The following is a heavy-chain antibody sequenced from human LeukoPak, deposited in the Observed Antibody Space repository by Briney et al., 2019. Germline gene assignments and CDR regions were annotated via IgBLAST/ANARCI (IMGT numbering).Heavy chain of an antibody. D-gene: IGHD2-2*01. Sequence: ASVKVSCKASGYTFTDYYIHWVRHAPGQGLEWMGWINPNIGGTNYAQKFQGRVTMTRDTSISTAYMELSRLTSDDTAVYYCARESCSSTNCYVRPLNWFDPWGQGTLVSVSS. CDR3: ARESCSSTNCYVRPLNWFDP. CDR1: GYTFTDYY. CDR2: INPNIGGT. V-gene: IGHV1-2*02. J-gene: IGHJ5*02.